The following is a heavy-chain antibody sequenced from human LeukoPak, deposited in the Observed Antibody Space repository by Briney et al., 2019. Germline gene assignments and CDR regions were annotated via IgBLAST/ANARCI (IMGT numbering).Heavy chain of an antibody. CDR3: ATSRYSSILNDY. Sequence: GASVKVSCKASGYTFTSYDINWVRQATGRGLEWMGWMNPNSGNTGYAQKFQGRVTMTRNTSISTAYMELSSLRSEDTAVYYCATSRYSSILNDYWGQGTLVTVSS. CDR1: GYTFTSYD. J-gene: IGHJ4*02. D-gene: IGHD6-13*01. CDR2: MNPNSGNT. V-gene: IGHV1-8*01.